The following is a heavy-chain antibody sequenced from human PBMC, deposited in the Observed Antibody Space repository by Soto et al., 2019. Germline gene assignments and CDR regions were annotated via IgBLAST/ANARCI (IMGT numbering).Heavy chain of an antibody. CDR2: ISAYNGNT. Sequence: GASGKVSCKAXCYTFTSYGISLVRQAPGQWRECMGWISAYNGNTNYAQKLQGRVTMTTDTSTSTAYMELRGLRSDDTAVYYCARFVVGRYCSGGSCYRWFDTWGQGTLVTVSS. CDR1: CYTFTSYG. D-gene: IGHD2-15*01. CDR3: ARFVVGRYCSGGSCYRWFDT. V-gene: IGHV1-18*01. J-gene: IGHJ5*02.